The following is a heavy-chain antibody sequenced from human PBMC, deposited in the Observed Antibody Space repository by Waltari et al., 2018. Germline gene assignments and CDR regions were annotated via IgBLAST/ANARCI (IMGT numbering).Heavy chain of an antibody. Sequence: QVQLVQSGAEVKKPGASVKVSCKASGYTFTSYDINWVRQATGQGLEWMGWMNPNSGNTGYAQKFQGRVTITRNTAISTAYMELSSLRSEDTAVYYCARGRSDMALTNDAFDIWGQGTMVTVSS. CDR3: ARGRSDMALTNDAFDI. CDR2: MNPNSGNT. V-gene: IGHV1-8*03. CDR1: GYTFTSYD. J-gene: IGHJ3*02. D-gene: IGHD5-18*01.